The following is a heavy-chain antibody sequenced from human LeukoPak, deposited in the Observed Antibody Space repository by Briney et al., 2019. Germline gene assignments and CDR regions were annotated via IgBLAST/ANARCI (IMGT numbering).Heavy chain of an antibody. CDR3: ARRSRFLEWLLSYYFDY. J-gene: IGHJ4*02. CDR1: GFTFSDYY. Sequence: GGSLRLSCAASGFTFSDYYMSWIRQAPGKGLEWVSYISSSGSTIYYADSVKGRFTISRDNAKNSLYLQMSSLRAEDTAMYYCARRSRFLEWLLSYYFDYWGQGTLVTVSS. V-gene: IGHV3-11*01. CDR2: ISSSGSTI. D-gene: IGHD3-3*01.